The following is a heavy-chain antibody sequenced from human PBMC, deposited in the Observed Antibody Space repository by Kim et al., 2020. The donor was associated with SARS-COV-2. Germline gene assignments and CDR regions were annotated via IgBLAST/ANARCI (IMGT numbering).Heavy chain of an antibody. J-gene: IGHJ6*02. CDR3: ARARSTPGIAVAGTLHYYFHYGLDV. D-gene: IGHD6-19*01. Sequence: SVKVSCKASGGTFSSYAISWVRQAPGQGLEWMGGIIPIFGTANYAQRFQGRVTITADQSASTAYMELSSLRSEDTAIYYCARARSTPGIAVAGTLHYYFHYGLDVWGQGTTVTVSS. CDR1: GGTFSSYA. CDR2: IIPIFGTA. V-gene: IGHV1-69*13.